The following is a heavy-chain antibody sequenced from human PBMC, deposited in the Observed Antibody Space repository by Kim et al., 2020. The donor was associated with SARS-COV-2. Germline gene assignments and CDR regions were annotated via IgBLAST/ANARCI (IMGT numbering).Heavy chain of an antibody. Sequence: SETLSLTCAVYGGSFSGYYWSWIRQPPGKGLEWIGEINHSGSTNYNPSLKSRVTISVDTSKNQFSLKLSSVTAADTAVYYCARVILAVAGTWAWFDPWGQGTLVTVSS. D-gene: IGHD6-19*01. CDR1: GGSFSGYY. CDR2: INHSGST. J-gene: IGHJ5*02. V-gene: IGHV4-34*01. CDR3: ARVILAVAGTWAWFDP.